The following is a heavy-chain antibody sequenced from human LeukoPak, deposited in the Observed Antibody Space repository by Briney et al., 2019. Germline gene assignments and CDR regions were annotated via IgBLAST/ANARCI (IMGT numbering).Heavy chain of an antibody. D-gene: IGHD4-17*01. V-gene: IGHV4-30-4*01. CDR3: ARGRYYGDYIDY. CDR1: GDSINSLDL. J-gene: IGHJ4*02. CDR2: IYYGGNS. Sequence: PSETLSLTCTVSGDSINSLDLWSWVRQPPGKGLEWIGYIYYGGNSYYTPSLKSRVAISVDTFKNQFSLKLNSVTAADTAVYFCARGRYYGDYIDYWGQGTLVTVSS.